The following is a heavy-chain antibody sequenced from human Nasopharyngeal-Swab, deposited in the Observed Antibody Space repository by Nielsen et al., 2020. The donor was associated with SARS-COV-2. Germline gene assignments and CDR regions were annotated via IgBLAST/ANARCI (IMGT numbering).Heavy chain of an antibody. V-gene: IGHV3-30*02. CDR2: ILYDGSNK. D-gene: IGHD3-22*01. CDR3: ATDAPGSGFALDT. J-gene: IGHJ3*02. Sequence: GESLKISCAASGFTFSTYAMHWVRQAPGKGLEWVTFILYDGSNKEYADAVKGRFTISRDNSKNTVFLQMNSLRVEDTAVYYCATDAPGSGFALDTWGQGTMVTVLS. CDR1: GFTFSTYA.